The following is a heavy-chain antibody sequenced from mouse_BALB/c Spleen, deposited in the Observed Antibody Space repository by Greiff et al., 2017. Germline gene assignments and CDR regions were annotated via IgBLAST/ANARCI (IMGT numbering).Heavy chain of an antibody. V-gene: IGHV10-1*02. J-gene: IGHJ2*01. CDR3: VRLGSTGDY. CDR1: GFTFNTYA. CDR2: IRSKSNNYAT. D-gene: IGHD1-1*01. Sequence: GGGLVQPKGSLKLSCAASGFTFNTYAMNWVRQAPGKGLEWVARIRSKSNNYATYYADSVKDRFTISRDDSQSMLYLQMNNLKTEDTAMYYCVRLGSTGDYWGQGTTLTVSS.